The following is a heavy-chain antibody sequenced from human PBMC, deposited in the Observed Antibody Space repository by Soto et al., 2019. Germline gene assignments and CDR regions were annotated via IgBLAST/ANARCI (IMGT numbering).Heavy chain of an antibody. CDR1: GYTFTGYY. V-gene: IGHV1-2*02. CDR3: ARERSTRSSLAQLYL. D-gene: IGHD2-2*01. CDR2: INPNSGGT. Sequence: ASVKVSCKASGYTFTGYYMHWVRQAPGQGLEWMGWINPNSGGTNYAQKFQGRVTMARATSISTAYIELSRLRSDDTAMYYCARERSTRSSLAQLYLWGQATLVTVSS. J-gene: IGHJ4*02.